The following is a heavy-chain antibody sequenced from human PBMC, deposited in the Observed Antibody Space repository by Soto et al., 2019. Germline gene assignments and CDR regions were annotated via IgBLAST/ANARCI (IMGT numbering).Heavy chain of an antibody. V-gene: IGHV3-30-3*01. CDR2: ISYDGSNK. D-gene: IGHD5-18*01. Sequence: QVQLVESGGGVVQPGRSLRLSCAASGFTFSSYAMHWVRQAPGKGLEWVAVISYDGSNKYYADSVKGRFTISRDNSKNTLYLQMNSLRAEDTAVYYCARGLREDTAYFDYWGQGTLVTVSS. J-gene: IGHJ4*02. CDR1: GFTFSSYA. CDR3: ARGLREDTAYFDY.